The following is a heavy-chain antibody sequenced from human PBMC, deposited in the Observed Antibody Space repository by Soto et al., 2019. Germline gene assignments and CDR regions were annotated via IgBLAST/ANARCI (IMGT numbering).Heavy chain of an antibody. J-gene: IGHJ4*02. Sequence: SETLSLTCTVSGGSISSYYWSWIRQPPGKGLEWIGYIYYSGSTNYNPSLKSRVTISVDTSKNQFSLKLSSVTAADTAVYYCARGGGSIAARDCFDYWGQGTLVTVSS. D-gene: IGHD6-6*01. CDR3: ARGGGSIAARDCFDY. V-gene: IGHV4-59*01. CDR1: GGSISSYY. CDR2: IYYSGST.